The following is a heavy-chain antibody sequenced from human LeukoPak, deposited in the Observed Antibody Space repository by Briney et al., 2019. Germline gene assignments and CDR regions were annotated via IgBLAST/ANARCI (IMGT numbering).Heavy chain of an antibody. J-gene: IGHJ5*02. CDR3: AKDGEDIVVVPAAIAANWFDP. CDR2: ISGSGGST. CDR1: GFSFSTYW. V-gene: IGHV3-23*01. D-gene: IGHD2-2*02. Sequence: PGGSLRLSCAASGFSFSTYWMHWVRQAPGKGLEWVSAISGSGGSTYYADSVKGRFTISRDNSKNTLYLQMNSLRAEDTAVYYCAKDGEDIVVVPAAIAANWFDPWGQGTLVTVSS.